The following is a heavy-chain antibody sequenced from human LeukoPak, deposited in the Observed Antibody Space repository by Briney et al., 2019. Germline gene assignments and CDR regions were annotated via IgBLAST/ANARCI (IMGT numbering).Heavy chain of an antibody. J-gene: IGHJ3*02. Sequence: GGSLRLSCAASGFTVSSNYMSWVRQAPGKGLEWVSVIYSGGSTDYADSVKGRFTISRDNSKNTLYHQMNSLRVEDTAVYYCARSSHYDILTGYSEEDAFDIWGQGTMVTVSS. V-gene: IGHV3-53*01. CDR3: ARSSHYDILTGYSEEDAFDI. CDR1: GFTVSSNY. CDR2: IYSGGST. D-gene: IGHD3-9*01.